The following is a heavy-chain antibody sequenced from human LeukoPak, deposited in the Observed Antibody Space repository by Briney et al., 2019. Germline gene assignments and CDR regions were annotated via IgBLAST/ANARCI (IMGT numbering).Heavy chain of an antibody. V-gene: IGHV3-13*01. Sequence: GGSLRLSCAASGFTFSRYDMHWVRQATGKGLEWVSTIGTAGDTYYPGSVKGRFTISRDNAKNSLYLQMNSLRAEDTAVYYCARDGRYCNGGTCYEYYMDAWGKGTTVTVSS. J-gene: IGHJ6*03. CDR1: GFTFSRYD. D-gene: IGHD2-15*01. CDR3: ARDGRYCNGGTCYEYYMDA. CDR2: IGTAGDT.